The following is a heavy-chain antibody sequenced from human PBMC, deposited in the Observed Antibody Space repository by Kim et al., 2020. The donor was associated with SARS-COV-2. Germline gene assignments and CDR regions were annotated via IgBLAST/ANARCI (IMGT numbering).Heavy chain of an antibody. J-gene: IGHJ6*03. Sequence: YAASVTGRFTISRDNYQNKLYLQLKRLRAEDTATYYCAKDPEGAYFYFMDVWGKGTTVTVSS. V-gene: IGHV3-30*02. D-gene: IGHD3-16*01. CDR3: AKDPEGAYFYFMDV.